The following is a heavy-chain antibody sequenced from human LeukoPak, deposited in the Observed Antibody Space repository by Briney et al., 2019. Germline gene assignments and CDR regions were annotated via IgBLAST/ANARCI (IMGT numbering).Heavy chain of an antibody. CDR1: GFTFSRYW. CDR2: INSDGSTT. Sequence: GGSLRLSCAASGFTFSRYWMHWVRQVPGKGLVWDSRINSDGSTTTYADSVKGRFTISRDNAKNTLYLQMNSLRAEDTAVYYCALYYYDSSTYWAWGQGTLVTVSS. V-gene: IGHV3-74*01. D-gene: IGHD3-22*01. J-gene: IGHJ5*02. CDR3: ALYYYDSSTYWA.